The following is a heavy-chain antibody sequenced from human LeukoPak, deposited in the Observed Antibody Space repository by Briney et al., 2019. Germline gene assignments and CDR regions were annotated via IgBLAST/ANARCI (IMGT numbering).Heavy chain of an antibody. V-gene: IGHV4-39*01. D-gene: IGHD3-10*01. J-gene: IGHJ4*02. CDR1: GXSISSSNSY. Sequence: SSETLSLTCTVSGXSISSSNSYWGWIRQPPGKGLEWLGRIYYSGSTHYNPSLKSRVTISVDTSKNQVSLILSSVTAADTAVYYCTRGYYDSGSYYNLDCWGQGTLVTVSS. CDR2: IYYSGST. CDR3: TRGYYDSGSYYNLDC.